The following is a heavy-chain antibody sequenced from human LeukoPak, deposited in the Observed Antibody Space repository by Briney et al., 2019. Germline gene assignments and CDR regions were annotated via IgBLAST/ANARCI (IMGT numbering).Heavy chain of an antibody. D-gene: IGHD2/OR15-2a*01. V-gene: IGHV3-23*01. J-gene: IGHJ3*02. CDR1: GFTFSSYA. CDR2: ISGSGGST. Sequence: GGSLRLSCAASGFTFSSYAMSWVRQAPGKGLEWVSAISGSGGSTYYADSVKGRFTISRDNSRNTLYLQMNSLRAEDTAVYYCAKDWAIFSRGHDAFDIWGQGTMVTVSS. CDR3: AKDWAIFSRGHDAFDI.